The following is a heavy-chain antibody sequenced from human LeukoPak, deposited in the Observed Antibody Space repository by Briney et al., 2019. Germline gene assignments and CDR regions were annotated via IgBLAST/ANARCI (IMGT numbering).Heavy chain of an antibody. J-gene: IGHJ6*03. Sequence: GGSLRLSCAASGFTFSSYGMSWVRQAPGKGLEWVSAISGSGGSTYYADSVKGRFTISRDNAKNSLYLQMNSLRAEDTALYYCARGGDSSSWYVVYYYYMDVWGKGTTVTVSS. D-gene: IGHD6-13*01. CDR2: ISGSGGST. CDR3: ARGGDSSSWYVVYYYYMDV. V-gene: IGHV3-23*01. CDR1: GFTFSSYG.